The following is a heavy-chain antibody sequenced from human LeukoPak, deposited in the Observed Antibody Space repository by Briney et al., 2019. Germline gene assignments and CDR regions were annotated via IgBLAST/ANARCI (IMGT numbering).Heavy chain of an antibody. Sequence: SETLSLTCTDSGGSISVGSYYWTWIRQPPGTGLEWIGYIHHSGSTNYNPPLKSRVTISVDTSKNQLSLKLSSVTAADTAVYYCATGYGSGTLRDRYYYMDVWAKGPRSPSP. V-gene: IGHV4-61*01. CDR1: GGSISVGSYY. CDR3: ATGYGSGTLRDRYYYMDV. J-gene: IGHJ6*03. CDR2: IHHSGST. D-gene: IGHD3-10*01.